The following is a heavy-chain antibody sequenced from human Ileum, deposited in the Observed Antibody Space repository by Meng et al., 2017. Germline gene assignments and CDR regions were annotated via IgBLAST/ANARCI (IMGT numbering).Heavy chain of an antibody. CDR3: ARNNRDY. V-gene: IGHV1-2*06. CDR1: GYTFSDYY. J-gene: IGHJ4*02. Sequence: ASVKVSCKASGYTFSDYYIQWMRQAPGQGLEGLGRIRPKSGVTNFAQRFQGRFTMTIDTSITTAYMELSALTSDDTAVYYCARNNRDYWGQGNLVTGAS. D-gene: IGHD1-14*01. CDR2: IRPKSGVT.